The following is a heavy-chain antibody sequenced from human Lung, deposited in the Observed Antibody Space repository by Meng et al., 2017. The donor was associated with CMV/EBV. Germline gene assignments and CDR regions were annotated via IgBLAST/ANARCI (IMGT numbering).Heavy chain of an antibody. Sequence: SCVASGFTFNTYWMSWVRQAPGKGLELVANIKQDGSEKYYVGSVKGRFTISRDNAKNSLYLQMNSLRAEDTAVYYCAREPRVKSYVVVPAASEYWXQGKXVTVSS. CDR2: IKQDGSEK. CDR3: AREPRVKSYVVVPAASEY. CDR1: GFTFNTYW. J-gene: IGHJ4*02. D-gene: IGHD2-2*01. V-gene: IGHV3-7*01.